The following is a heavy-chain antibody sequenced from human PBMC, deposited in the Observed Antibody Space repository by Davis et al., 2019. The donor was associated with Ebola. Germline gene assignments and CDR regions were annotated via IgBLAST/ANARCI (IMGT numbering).Heavy chain of an antibody. J-gene: IGHJ4*02. V-gene: IGHV1-18*01. D-gene: IGHD3-9*01. CDR3: ARDEYYDILTGPGGY. CDR1: GYTFTSYG. CDR2: ISAYNGNT. Sequence: ASVKVSCKASGYTFTSYGISWERQAPGQGLEWMGWISAYNGNTNYAQKLQGRVTMTTDTSTSTVYMELSSLRSEDTAVYYCARDEYYDILTGPGGYWGQGTLVTVSS.